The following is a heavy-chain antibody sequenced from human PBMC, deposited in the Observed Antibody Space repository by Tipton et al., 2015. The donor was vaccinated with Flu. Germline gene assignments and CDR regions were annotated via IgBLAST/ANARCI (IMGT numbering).Heavy chain of an antibody. D-gene: IGHD1-26*01. CDR2: ISWNSGSI. CDR1: GFTFDDYA. V-gene: IGHV3-9*01. CDR3: AKDISGSYNDAFDI. J-gene: IGHJ3*02. Sequence: SLRLSCAASGFTFDDYAMHWVRQAPGKGLEWVSGISWNSGSIGYADSEKGRFTISRDNAKNSLYLQMNSLRAEDTALYYCAKDISGSYNDAFDIWGQGTMVTVSS.